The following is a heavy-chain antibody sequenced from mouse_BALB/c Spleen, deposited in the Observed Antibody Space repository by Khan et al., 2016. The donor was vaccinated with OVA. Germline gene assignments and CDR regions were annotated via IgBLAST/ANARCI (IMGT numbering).Heavy chain of an antibody. V-gene: IGHV3-5*02. CDR3: ARDKGCYRFRYFDV. D-gene: IGHD1-3*01. J-gene: IGHJ1*01. Sequence: EVQLQEPGPGLVKPFQTVSLTCTVTGISITTGNYRWSWIRQFPGNKLEWIGYIYYSGTITYNPSLTRRTTITRDTSKTKFFLEMNSLTAEDTATYDCARDKGCYRFRYFDVGGAGTTVTVSS. CDR1: GISITTGNYR. CDR2: IYYSGTI.